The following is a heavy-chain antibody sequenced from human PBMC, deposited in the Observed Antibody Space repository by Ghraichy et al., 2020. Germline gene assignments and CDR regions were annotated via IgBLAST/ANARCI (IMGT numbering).Heavy chain of an antibody. Sequence: SETLSLTCAVYGGSFSGYYWSWIRQPPGKGLEWIGEINHSGSTNYNPSLKSRVTISVDTSKNQFSLKLSSVTAADTAVYYCARRAISSWYPGYFQHWGQGTLVTVSS. V-gene: IGHV4-34*01. J-gene: IGHJ1*01. CDR1: GGSFSGYY. D-gene: IGHD6-13*01. CDR3: ARRAISSWYPGYFQH. CDR2: INHSGST.